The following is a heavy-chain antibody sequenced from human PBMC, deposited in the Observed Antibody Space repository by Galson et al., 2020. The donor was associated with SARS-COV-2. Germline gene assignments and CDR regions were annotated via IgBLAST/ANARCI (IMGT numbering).Heavy chain of an antibody. Sequence: GGSLRLSCAASGFTFSSYGMHWVRQAPGKGLEWVAVISYDGSNKYYADSGKGRFTISRDNSKNTLYLQMNSLRAEDTAVYYCAKASRGSYYYGMDVWGQGTTVTVSS. CDR3: AKASRGSYYYGMDV. V-gene: IGHV3-30*18. CDR2: ISYDGSNK. CDR1: GFTFSSYG. J-gene: IGHJ6*02.